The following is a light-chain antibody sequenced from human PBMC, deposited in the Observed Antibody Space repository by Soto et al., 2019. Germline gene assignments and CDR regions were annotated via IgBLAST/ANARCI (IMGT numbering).Light chain of an antibody. CDR3: QQYGSSPRFT. J-gene: IGKJ3*01. Sequence: EIVLTQSPGTLSLSPGERATLSCRASQSVSSSYLVGYQQKPGQAPRLLIYGASSRATGIPDRFSGSGSRTAFTLTIITLEPEDFAVYYCQQYGSSPRFTFGPGTKVDIK. V-gene: IGKV3-20*01. CDR2: GAS. CDR1: QSVSSSY.